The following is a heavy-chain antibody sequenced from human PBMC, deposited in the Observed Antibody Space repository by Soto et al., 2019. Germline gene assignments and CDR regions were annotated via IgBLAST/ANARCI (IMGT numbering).Heavy chain of an antibody. D-gene: IGHD3-9*01. Sequence: SETLSLTCSFSGDSVTSHYLTWIRQSPEKGLEWIGYMHYTGFSHYNPSLKSRLTISVDRSKNQFTLKLTSVTVADTAVYYCAGSILRYFDWFGRHAFDIWGQGTMVTVSS. CDR3: AGSILRYFDWFGRHAFDI. V-gene: IGHV4-59*02. CDR1: GDSVTSHY. CDR2: MHYTGFS. J-gene: IGHJ3*02.